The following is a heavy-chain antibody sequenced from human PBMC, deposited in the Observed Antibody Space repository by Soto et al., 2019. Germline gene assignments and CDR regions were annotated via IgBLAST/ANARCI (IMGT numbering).Heavy chain of an antibody. CDR1: GFTFSSYE. V-gene: IGHV3-48*03. J-gene: IGHJ4*02. Sequence: PGGSLRLSCAASGFTFSSYEMNWVRQAPGKGLEWVSYISSSGSTIYYADSVKGRFTISRDNAKNSLYLQMNSLRAEDTAVYYCARNEGYDYVWGSYRYYYFDYWGQGTLVTVSS. D-gene: IGHD3-16*02. CDR2: ISSSGSTI. CDR3: ARNEGYDYVWGSYRYYYFDY.